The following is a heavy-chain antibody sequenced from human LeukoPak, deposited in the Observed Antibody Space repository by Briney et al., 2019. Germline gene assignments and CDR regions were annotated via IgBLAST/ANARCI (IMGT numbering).Heavy chain of an antibody. CDR3: ARGPYGTGSHFDF. V-gene: IGHV1-8*02. CDR2: MNPNSGDT. Sequence: ASVKVSCKASGSTFSSYDINWVRQATGQGLEWMGWMNPNSGDTGDTPRFEGRATMTTDPYISTAYMELSSLRSEDTAVYYCARGPYGTGSHFDFWGQGPLVTVSS. D-gene: IGHD3-10*01. J-gene: IGHJ4*02. CDR1: GSTFSSYD.